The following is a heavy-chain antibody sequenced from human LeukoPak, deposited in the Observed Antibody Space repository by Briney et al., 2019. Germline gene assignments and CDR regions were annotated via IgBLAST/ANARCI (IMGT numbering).Heavy chain of an antibody. V-gene: IGHV2-5*02. J-gene: IGHJ4*02. Sequence: SGPTLVNPTQTITLTCTFSGFLISTSGGGVGWIRQPQGKALEWVLVLYWDDDKRYSPSLKSRLTVTKDTSKNQVVLTMTNMDPVDTATYYCAHRRGNQYGNNWNSGFFDYWGQGTLVTVSS. D-gene: IGHD1-1*01. CDR3: AHRRGNQYGNNWNSGFFDY. CDR2: LYWDDDK. CDR1: GFLISTSGGG.